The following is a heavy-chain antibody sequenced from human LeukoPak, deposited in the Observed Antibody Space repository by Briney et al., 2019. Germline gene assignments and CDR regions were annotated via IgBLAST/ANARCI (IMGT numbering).Heavy chain of an antibody. V-gene: IGHV1-69*05. CDR3: ARDWTPYYYDSSGSSGYFDY. J-gene: IGHJ4*02. D-gene: IGHD3-22*01. CDR2: IIPIFGTA. Sequence: GASVKVSCKASGGTFIRYAISWVRQAPGQGLEWMGRIIPIFGTANYAQKFQGRVTITTDESTSTAYMELSSLRSEDTAVYYCARDWTPYYYDSSGSSGYFDYWGQGTLVTVSS. CDR1: GGTFIRYA.